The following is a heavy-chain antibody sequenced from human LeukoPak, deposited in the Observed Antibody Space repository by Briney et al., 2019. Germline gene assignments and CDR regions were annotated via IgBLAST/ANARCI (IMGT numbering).Heavy chain of an antibody. D-gene: IGHD4/OR15-4a*01. V-gene: IGHV3-30*18. J-gene: IGHJ4*02. CDR2: ISYDGSNK. CDR1: GFTFSNYD. Sequence: PGGSLRLSCAASGFTFSNYDMHWVRQAPGKGLEWVTIISYDGSNKYYADSVKGRFTISRDNFKNTLYLQMNSLRAEDTAVYYCAKDPGGLMVNYFFDYWGQGTLVTVSS. CDR3: AKDPGGLMVNYFFDY.